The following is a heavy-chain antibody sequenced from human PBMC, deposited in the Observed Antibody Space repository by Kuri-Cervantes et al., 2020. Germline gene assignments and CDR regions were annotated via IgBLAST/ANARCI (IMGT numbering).Heavy chain of an antibody. D-gene: IGHD2-2*01. V-gene: IGHV1-18*01. CDR2: ISAYNGDT. J-gene: IGHJ4*02. Sequence: ASVKVSCKAPGYTFTNYGISWVRQAPGQGLEWMGWISAYNGDTNYAQKLQGRVTMTTDTSTSTAYMELRSLKSDDTAVYYCARDSEWATICYYWGQGTLVTVSS. CDR3: ARDSEWATICYY. CDR1: GYTFTNYG.